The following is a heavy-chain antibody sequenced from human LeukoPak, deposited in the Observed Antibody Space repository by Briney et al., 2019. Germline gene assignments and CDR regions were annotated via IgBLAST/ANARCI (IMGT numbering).Heavy chain of an antibody. V-gene: IGHV3-9*01. J-gene: IGHJ3*02. CDR2: ISWNSGSI. Sequence: GGSLRLSCAASGFTFDDYAMHWVRQAPGKGLEWVSGISWNSGSIGYADSVKGRFTISRDNAKNSLYLQMNSLRAEDTALYYCAKSKGAIVVDVDIWGQGTMVTVSS. CDR1: GFTFDDYA. CDR3: AKSKGAIVVDVDI. D-gene: IGHD3-22*01.